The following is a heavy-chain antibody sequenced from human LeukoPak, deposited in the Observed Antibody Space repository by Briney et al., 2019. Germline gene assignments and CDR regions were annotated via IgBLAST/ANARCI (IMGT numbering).Heavy chain of an antibody. D-gene: IGHD2-8*02. CDR2: ISGSDGGT. CDR1: GFTFGSAA. V-gene: IGHV3-23*01. CDR3: ARDRGSGAFDN. Sequence: GSLRLSCVASGFTFGSAAMTWVRQAPGKGLEWVSGISGSDGGTYYADSVKGRFTISRDNSKNTLYLQMNSLRAEDTAIYYCARDRGSGAFDNWGQGTLVTVSS. J-gene: IGHJ4*02.